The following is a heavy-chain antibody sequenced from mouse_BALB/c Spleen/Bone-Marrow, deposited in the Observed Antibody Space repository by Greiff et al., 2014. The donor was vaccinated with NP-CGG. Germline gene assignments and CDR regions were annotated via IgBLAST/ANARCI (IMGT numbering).Heavy chain of an antibody. V-gene: IGHV5-12-1*01. J-gene: IGHJ4*01. Sequence: EVQLQQSGGGLVKPGGSLKLSCAASGFAFSRYDMSWVRQTPEKRLEWVAYITNGGDNTYYPDTVKGRFTISRDNAKNTLYLQMSSLKSEDTAMYYCVRHKNYYAMGYWGQGTSVTVSS. CDR3: VRHKNYYAMGY. CDR2: ITNGGDNT. CDR1: GFAFSRYD.